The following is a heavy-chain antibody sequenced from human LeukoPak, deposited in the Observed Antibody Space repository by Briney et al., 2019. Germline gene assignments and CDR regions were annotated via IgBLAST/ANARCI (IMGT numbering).Heavy chain of an antibody. V-gene: IGHV4-39*01. CDR3: ARSGQWFGELSA. Sequence: SETLSLTCTVSGGSISSSSHYWGWIRQPPGKGLEWIGSIHYSGSTYYNPSLKSRVTISVDTSKNQFSLKLSSVTAADTAVYYCARSGQWFGELSAWGQGTLVTVSS. D-gene: IGHD3-10*01. CDR2: IHYSGST. J-gene: IGHJ5*02. CDR1: GGSISSSSHY.